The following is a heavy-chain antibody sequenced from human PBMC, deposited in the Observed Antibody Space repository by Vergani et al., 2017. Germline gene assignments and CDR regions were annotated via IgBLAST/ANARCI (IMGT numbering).Heavy chain of an antibody. Sequence: EVQLLESGGGLVQPGGSLRLSCAASGFTFYNYAMTWVRQAPGKGLEWVAGISGSVGNTYYADSVKGRFTISRDNSKATVSLQMNSLRAEDTAVYYCGRGSDNYNWGQGTLVTVSS. CDR2: ISGSVGNT. CDR1: GFTFYNYA. D-gene: IGHD5-24*01. CDR3: GRGSDNYN. V-gene: IGHV3-23*01. J-gene: IGHJ4*02.